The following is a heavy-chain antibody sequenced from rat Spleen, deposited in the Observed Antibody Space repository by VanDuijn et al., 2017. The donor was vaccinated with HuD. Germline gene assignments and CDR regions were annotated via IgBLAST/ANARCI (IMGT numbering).Heavy chain of an antibody. CDR1: GFTFSDYY. CDR3: TRDGGY. CDR2: ISYNGVST. J-gene: IGHJ2*01. D-gene: IGHD1-11*01. Sequence: EVQLVESDGGLVQPGRSLKLSCAASGFTFSDYYMAWVRQAPTKGLEWVATISYNGVSTYYRDSVKGRFTISRDNAKSSLYLQMDSLRSEDTATYYCTRDGGYWGQGVMVTVSS. V-gene: IGHV5-20*01.